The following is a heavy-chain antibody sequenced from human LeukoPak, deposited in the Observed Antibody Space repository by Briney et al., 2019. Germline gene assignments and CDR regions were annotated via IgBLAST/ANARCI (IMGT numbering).Heavy chain of an antibody. J-gene: IGHJ4*02. V-gene: IGHV3-53*01. CDR3: ARGIDY. Sequence: PGGSLRLSCAASGFTVSSYYMTWVRQAPGKGLEWVSVIYTGGGRYYADSVRGRFTISRDTSKNMVFLQMNSLRVEDTAVYYCARGIDYWGRGTLVTVSS. CDR2: IYTGGGR. CDR1: GFTVSSYY.